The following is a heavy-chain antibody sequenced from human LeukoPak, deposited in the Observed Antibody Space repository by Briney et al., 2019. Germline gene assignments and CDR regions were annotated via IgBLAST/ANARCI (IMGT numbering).Heavy chain of an antibody. J-gene: IGHJ4*02. V-gene: IGHV4-4*07. Sequence: PSETLSLTCTVSGGSISSYYWSWIRQPAGKGLEWIGRIYTSGSTNYNPSLKSRVTMSVDTSKNQFSLKLSSVTAADTAVYYCARQIRAWYQHHAFDYWGQGTLVIVSS. D-gene: IGHD2-2*01. CDR2: IYTSGST. CDR3: ARQIRAWYQHHAFDY. CDR1: GGSISSYY.